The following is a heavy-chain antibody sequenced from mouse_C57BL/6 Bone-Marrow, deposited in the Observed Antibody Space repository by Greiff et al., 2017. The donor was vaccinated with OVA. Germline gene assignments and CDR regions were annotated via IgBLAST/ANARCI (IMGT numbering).Heavy chain of an antibody. D-gene: IGHD1-1*01. CDR2: IYPGDGDT. Sequence: QVQLQQSGPELVKPGASVKISCKASGYAFSSSWLNWVKQRPGTGLEWIGRIYPGDGDTNYNGKFKGKATLTADKSSSTAYMQLSSLTSEDSAVYFCAREVYYYGSSWDYWGQGTTLTVSS. J-gene: IGHJ2*01. CDR3: AREVYYYGSSWDY. V-gene: IGHV1-82*01. CDR1: GYAFSSSW.